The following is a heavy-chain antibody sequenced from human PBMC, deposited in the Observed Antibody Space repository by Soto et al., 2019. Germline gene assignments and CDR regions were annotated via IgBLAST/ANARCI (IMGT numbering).Heavy chain of an antibody. D-gene: IGHD2-8*02. Sequence: SETLSLTCAVSGFSISSAYYWGWIRQPPGKGLEWIGSIYHSGSTYYNPSLKSRVTISVDTSKNQFSLKLTSVSAADTAVYYCARDTRVLDYSPFDPWGQGTLVTVSS. CDR2: IYHSGST. CDR3: ARDTRVLDYSPFDP. V-gene: IGHV4-38-2*02. J-gene: IGHJ5*02. CDR1: GFSISSAYY.